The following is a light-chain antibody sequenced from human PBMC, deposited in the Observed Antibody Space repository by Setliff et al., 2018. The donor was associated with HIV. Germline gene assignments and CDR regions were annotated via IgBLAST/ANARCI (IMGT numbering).Light chain of an antibody. CDR1: RSNIGTNS. J-gene: IGLJ2*01. CDR2: RNN. CDR3: AAWDDSLNGPI. Sequence: QSVLTQPTSASATPGQRVTISCSGGRSNIGTNSVNWYQQLPGTAPKLLIYRNNQRPLGVPDRFSGSKSGTSASLAIGELQSGDEADYYCAAWDDSLNGPIFGGGTQLTVL. V-gene: IGLV1-44*01.